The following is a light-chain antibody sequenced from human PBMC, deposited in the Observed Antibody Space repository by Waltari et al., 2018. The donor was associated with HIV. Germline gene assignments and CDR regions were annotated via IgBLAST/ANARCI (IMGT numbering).Light chain of an antibody. Sequence: QSVLTQPPSVSAAPGQKVTISCSGSSPNIGKNFVSWFKQLPGTAPKPLIDDNNKRPSGIPDRFSGSKSGKSATLGITGLQAGDEADYYCGTWDSSLSGVVFGGGTKLTVL. J-gene: IGLJ2*01. CDR1: SPNIGKNF. V-gene: IGLV1-51*01. CDR2: DNN. CDR3: GTWDSSLSGVV.